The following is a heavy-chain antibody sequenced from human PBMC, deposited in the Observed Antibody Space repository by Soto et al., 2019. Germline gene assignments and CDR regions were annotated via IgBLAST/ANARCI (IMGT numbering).Heavy chain of an antibody. CDR3: ARGHLLRFLEWFHYYYYGMDV. J-gene: IGHJ6*02. CDR1: GGPFSGYY. V-gene: IGHV4-34*01. D-gene: IGHD3-3*01. CDR2: INHSGST. Sequence: PSETLSLTCAVYGGPFSGYYWSWIRQPPGKGLEWIGEINHSGSTNYNPSLKSRVTISVDTSKNQFSLKLSSVTAADTAVYYCARGHLLRFLEWFHYYYYGMDVWGQGTTVTVSS.